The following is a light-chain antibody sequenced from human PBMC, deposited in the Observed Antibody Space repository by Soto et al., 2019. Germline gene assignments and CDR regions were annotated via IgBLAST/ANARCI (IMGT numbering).Light chain of an antibody. Sequence: QSVLTQPPSASGTPGQRVTISCSGSSSNIGSNYVCWYQHLPGTAPKLLIYRNNQRPSGVPDRFSGSKSATAASLAISGLRSEDEADYYCAAWDDSLSRDVFGTGTKLTVL. J-gene: IGLJ1*01. CDR3: AAWDDSLSRDV. CDR2: RNN. CDR1: SSNIGSNY. V-gene: IGLV1-47*01.